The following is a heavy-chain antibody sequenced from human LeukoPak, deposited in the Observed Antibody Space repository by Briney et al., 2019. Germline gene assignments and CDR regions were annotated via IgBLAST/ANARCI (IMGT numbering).Heavy chain of an antibody. V-gene: IGHV4-34*01. J-gene: IGHJ5*02. CDR2: INHSGST. D-gene: IGHD2-2*01. CDR3: ARGLLGDIVVVPTFGP. CDR1: GGSFSGYY. Sequence: SETLSLTCAVYGGSFSGYYWSWIRQPPGKGLEWIGEINHSGSTNYNPSLKSRVTISVDTSKNQFSLKLSSVTAADTVVYYCARGLLGDIVVVPTFGPWGQGTLVTVSS.